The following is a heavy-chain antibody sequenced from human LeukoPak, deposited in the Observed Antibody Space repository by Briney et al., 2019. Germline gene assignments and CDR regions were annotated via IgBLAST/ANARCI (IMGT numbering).Heavy chain of an antibody. CDR3: ARVTDYYDSSGSNWFDP. J-gene: IGHJ5*02. CDR1: GYTFTSYY. D-gene: IGHD3-22*01. CDR2: VNPSGGST. Sequence: SVNVSCKASGYTFTSYYMHGVRQAPGQGREGMGIVNPSGGSTSYAQKFQGRVTMTRDTSTSTVYMELSSLRSADTAVYYCARVTDYYDSSGSNWFDPWGQGTLVTVSS. V-gene: IGHV1-46*01.